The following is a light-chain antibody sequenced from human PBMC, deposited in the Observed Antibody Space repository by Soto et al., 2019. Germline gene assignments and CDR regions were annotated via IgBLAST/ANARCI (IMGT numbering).Light chain of an antibody. CDR1: QSVGGK. Sequence: EIMMTQSPATLSVSPGERATLSCRASQSVGGKLAWYQQKPGQAPRLVIYDVSTWAATIPARFSGSGSGTEFTLTISSLQSEDFAVYYCQQYNNWFSITFGQGTRLEIK. CDR2: DVS. V-gene: IGKV3-15*01. J-gene: IGKJ5*01. CDR3: QQYNNWFSIT.